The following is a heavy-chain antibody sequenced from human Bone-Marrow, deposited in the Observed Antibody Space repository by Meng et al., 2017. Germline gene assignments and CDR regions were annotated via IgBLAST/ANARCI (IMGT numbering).Heavy chain of an antibody. CDR2: IYYSGST. D-gene: IGHD3-3*01. J-gene: IGHJ4*02. CDR3: ARANTIFGVGQYDY. V-gene: IGHV4-61*01. CDR1: GGSVSSGSYY. Sequence: SETLSLTCTVSGGSVSSGSYYWSWIRQPPGKGLEWIGYIYYSGSTNYNPSLKSRVTISVDTSKNQFSLKLSSVTAADTAVYYCARANTIFGVGQYDYWGQGTLVTVSS.